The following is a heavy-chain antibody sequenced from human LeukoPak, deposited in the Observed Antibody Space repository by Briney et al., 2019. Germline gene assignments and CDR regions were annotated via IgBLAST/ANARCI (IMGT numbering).Heavy chain of an antibody. CDR1: GGSISSGGYS. D-gene: IGHD1-1*01. CDR2: IYHSGST. J-gene: IGHJ4*02. V-gene: IGHV4-30-2*01. Sequence: PSETLSLTCTVSGGSISSGGYSWSWIRQPPGKGLEWIGYIYHSGSTYYNPSLKSRVTISVDRSKNQFSLKLSSVTAADTAVYYCARVRVRTFDYWGQGTLVTVSS. CDR3: ARVRVRTFDY.